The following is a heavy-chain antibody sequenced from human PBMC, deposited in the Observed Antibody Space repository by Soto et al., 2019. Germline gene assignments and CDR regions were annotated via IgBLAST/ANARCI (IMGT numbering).Heavy chain of an antibody. CDR1: GGSFSSYA. CDR2: IIPILDIP. Sequence: QVQLVQSGAEVKKPGSSVKVSCKVFGGSFSSYAINWVRQAPGQGLEWMGRIIPILDIPNYAQKFQGRVTITADKSTNTAYMELSSLRPDDTAVYFCARTPDSGESIYRYFDLWGRGTLVTVSS. J-gene: IGHJ2*01. D-gene: IGHD4-17*01. CDR3: ARTPDSGESIYRYFDL. V-gene: IGHV1-69*02.